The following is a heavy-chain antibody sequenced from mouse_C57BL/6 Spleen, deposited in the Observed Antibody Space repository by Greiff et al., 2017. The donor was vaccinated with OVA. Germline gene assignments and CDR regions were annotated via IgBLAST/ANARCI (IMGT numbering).Heavy chain of an antibody. D-gene: IGHD2-4*01. CDR3: AMITTYAMDY. V-gene: IGHV1-53*01. CDR1: GYTFTSYW. J-gene: IGHJ4*01. CDR2: INPSSGGT. Sequence: VQLQQPGTELVKPGASVKLSCKASGYTFTSYWMHWVQQRPGQGLEWIGHINPSSGGTNYHEKFTSKATLTVDKSSRTAYMQLSSLTSEDSAVYYCAMITTYAMDYWGQGTSVTVSS.